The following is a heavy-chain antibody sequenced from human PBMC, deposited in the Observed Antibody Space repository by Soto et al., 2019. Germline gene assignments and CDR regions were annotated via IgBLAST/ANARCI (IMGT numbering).Heavy chain of an antibody. CDR3: ARDWPGYCSGGSCFNWFDP. J-gene: IGHJ5*02. CDR1: GYTLNSYY. Sequence: ASVKVSCKASGYTLNSYYMHWVRQDPXQRLDWMGWINAGNGNTKYSQKFQGRVTITRDTSASTAYMELSSLRSEDTAVYYCARDWPGYCSGGSCFNWFDPWGQGTLVTVSS. CDR2: INAGNGNT. D-gene: IGHD2-15*01. V-gene: IGHV1-3*01.